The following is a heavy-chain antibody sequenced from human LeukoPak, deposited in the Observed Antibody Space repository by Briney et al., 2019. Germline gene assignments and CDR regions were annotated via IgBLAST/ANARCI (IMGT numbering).Heavy chain of an antibody. J-gene: IGHJ6*03. V-gene: IGHV1-2*02. CDR3: AREREFCGGDCYYYYYYYYMDV. Sequence: GASVKVSCKASGYTFTGYYMHWVRQAPGQGLEWMGWINPNSGGTNYAQKFQGRVTMTRDTSISTAYMELSRLRSDDTAVYYCAREREFCGGDCYYYYYYYYMDVWGKGTTVTVSS. CDR2: INPNSGGT. D-gene: IGHD2-21*01. CDR1: GYTFTGYY.